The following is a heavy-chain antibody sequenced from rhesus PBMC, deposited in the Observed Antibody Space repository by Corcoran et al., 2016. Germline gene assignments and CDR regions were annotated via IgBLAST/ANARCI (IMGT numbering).Heavy chain of an antibody. V-gene: IGHV4-127*01. CDR3: ASGLNYGAPNYGLDS. D-gene: IGHD1-26*01. Sequence: QVQLQESGPGLVKPSETLSFTCAVSGSSFISGYGWSWFRQPPGKGPEWIGYIGDNYTPSLKSRVTISKDTSKNQFSLKLSSVTAADTAVYYCASGLNYGAPNYGLDSWGQGVVVTVSS. CDR1: GSSFISGYG. CDR2: IGD. J-gene: IGHJ6*01.